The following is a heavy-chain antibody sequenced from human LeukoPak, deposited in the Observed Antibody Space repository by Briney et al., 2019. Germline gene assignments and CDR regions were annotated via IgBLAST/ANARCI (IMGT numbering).Heavy chain of an antibody. V-gene: IGHV4-59*01. CDR2: IYDSGST. CDR3: ASLTTAEAFDI. D-gene: IGHD3-22*01. J-gene: IGHJ3*02. CDR1: GGSISIYY. Sequence: TSETLSLTCTVSGGSISIYYWSWIRQPPGKGLEWIGYIYDSGSTNYNPSLKSRVTISVDTSKNQFSLKLSSVTAADTAVYYCASLTTAEAFDIWGQGTMVTVPS.